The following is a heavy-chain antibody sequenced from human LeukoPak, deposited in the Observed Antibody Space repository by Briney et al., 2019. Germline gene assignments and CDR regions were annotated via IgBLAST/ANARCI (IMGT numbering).Heavy chain of an antibody. J-gene: IGHJ4*02. D-gene: IGHD5-12*01. CDR1: GFTVSSNY. CDR3: ASQTSGYSGYSSHY. V-gene: IGHV3-53*01. CDR2: IYSGGTT. Sequence: GGSLRLSCAASGFTVSSNYMSWVRQAPGKGLEWVSVIYSGGTTYYADSVKGRFTISRDNSKNTLYLQMNSLRAVDTAVYYCASQTSGYSGYSSHYWGQGTLVTVSS.